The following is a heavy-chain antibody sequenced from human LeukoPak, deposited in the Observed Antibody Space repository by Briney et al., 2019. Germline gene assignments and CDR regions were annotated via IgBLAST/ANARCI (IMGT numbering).Heavy chain of an antibody. D-gene: IGHD5-18*01. CDR1: GFTFSSYA. CDR3: AKGGYTSPFAS. J-gene: IGHJ4*02. V-gene: IGHV3-23*01. CDR2: ISGSGGST. Sequence: GGSLRLSCAASGFTFSSYAMSRVRQAPGKGLEWVSAISGSGGSTYYADSVKGRFTISRDNSKNTLSLQMNSLRAEDTAVYYCAKGGYTSPFASWGQGTLVTVSS.